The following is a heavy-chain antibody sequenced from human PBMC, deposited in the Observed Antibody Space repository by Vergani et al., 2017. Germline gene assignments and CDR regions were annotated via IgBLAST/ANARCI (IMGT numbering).Heavy chain of an antibody. V-gene: IGHV1-69*02. CDR2: IIPILGIA. D-gene: IGHD3-10*02. J-gene: IGHJ4*02. CDR1: GGTFSSYT. CDR3: ARLRKLFGVLSCYFDY. Sequence: QVQLVQSGAEVKKPGSSVKVSCKASGGTFSSYTISWVRQAPGQGLEWVGRIIPILGIANYAQKFQGRVTIPADKSTSTAYMELSSLRSQDTSVYYCARLRKLFGVLSCYFDYWGQGTLVTVSS.